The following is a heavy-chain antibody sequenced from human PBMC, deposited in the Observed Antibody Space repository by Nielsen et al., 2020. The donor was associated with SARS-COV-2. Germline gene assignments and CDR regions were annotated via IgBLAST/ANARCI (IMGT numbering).Heavy chain of an antibody. D-gene: IGHD6-13*01. CDR1: GFSFNTYS. V-gene: IGHV3-48*01. Sequence: GESLKISCVASGFSFNTYSMNWVRQAPWKGLEWVSYISGGSATIYYADSVKGRFTISRDNVKNSLYLQLSSLSAEDTAVYYCARSPFHRSSWYGMDVWGQGTTVTVSS. CDR3: ARSPFHRSSWYGMDV. CDR2: ISGGSATI. J-gene: IGHJ6*02.